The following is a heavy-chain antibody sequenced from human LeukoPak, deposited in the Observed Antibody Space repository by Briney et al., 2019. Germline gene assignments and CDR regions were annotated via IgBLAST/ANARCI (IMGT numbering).Heavy chain of an antibody. CDR1: GFTFSSYA. Sequence: PGGSLRLSCAASGFTFSSYAMGWVRQAPGKRLEWVSAMSGSGGSTYYAASVKGRFTVSRDNSKNTLYLQMNSLRAEDTAVYYCARVRTNGVCSWFDPWGQGTLVTVSS. V-gene: IGHV3-23*01. CDR3: ARVRTNGVCSWFDP. D-gene: IGHD2-8*01. CDR2: MSGSGGST. J-gene: IGHJ5*02.